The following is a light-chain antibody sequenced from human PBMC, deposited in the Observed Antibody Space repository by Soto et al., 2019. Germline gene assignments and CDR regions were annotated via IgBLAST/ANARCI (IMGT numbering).Light chain of an antibody. CDR2: KAS. V-gene: IGKV1-5*03. J-gene: IGKJ4*01. CDR3: QQYNSS. CDR1: QSISNW. Sequence: DIQMTQSPSTLSASVGDRVTITCRASQSISNWLAWYQQKPGKAPDLLIYKASTLESGVPSRFSGSGSGTEFTLNISSLQPDDIATYYGQQYNSSFGGGTKVEIK.